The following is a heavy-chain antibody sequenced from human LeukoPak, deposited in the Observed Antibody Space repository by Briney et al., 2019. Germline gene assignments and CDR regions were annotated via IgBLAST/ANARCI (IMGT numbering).Heavy chain of an antibody. CDR3: ARGAGYGGNSFPWDFDY. CDR2: IYSGGST. D-gene: IGHD4-23*01. V-gene: IGHV3-53*01. J-gene: IGHJ4*02. CDR1: GFTFSSYA. Sequence: GGSLRLSCAASGFTFSSYAMSWVRQAPGKGLEWVSVIYSGGSTYYADSVKGRFTISRDNSKNTLYLQMNSLRAEDTAVYYCARGAGYGGNSFPWDFDYWGQGTLVTVSS.